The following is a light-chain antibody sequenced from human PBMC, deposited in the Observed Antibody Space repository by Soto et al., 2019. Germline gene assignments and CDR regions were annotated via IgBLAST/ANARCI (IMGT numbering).Light chain of an antibody. Sequence: LLTQSPVTLAFSPRERATLFCRASQSVSGYLAWYQQKPGQTPRLLIYSVSSRATGIPDRFSGSGSGTDFTLTISRLEPEDFAMYYCLHHGSSPRTFGQGTKVDIK. J-gene: IGKJ1*01. CDR3: LHHGSSPRT. V-gene: IGKV3-20*01. CDR1: QSVSGY. CDR2: SVS.